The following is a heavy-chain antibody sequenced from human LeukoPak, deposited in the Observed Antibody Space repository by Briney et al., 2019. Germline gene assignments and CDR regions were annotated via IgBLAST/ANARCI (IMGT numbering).Heavy chain of an antibody. CDR3: AKDGLGGYDSSGYWIDY. CDR1: GFTFSSYA. J-gene: IGHJ4*02. CDR2: ISGSGGST. Sequence: PGGSLRLSCAASGFTFSSYAMSWVRQAPGKGLEWVSAISGSGGSTYYADSVKGRFTISRDNSKNTLYLQMNSLRAEDTAVYYCAKDGLGGYDSSGYWIDYWGQGTLVTVSS. D-gene: IGHD3-22*01. V-gene: IGHV3-23*01.